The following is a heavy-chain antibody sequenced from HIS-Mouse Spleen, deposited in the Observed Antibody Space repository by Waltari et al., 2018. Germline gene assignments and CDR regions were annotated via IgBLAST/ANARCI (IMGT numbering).Heavy chain of an antibody. CDR1: GYTFTRYY. V-gene: IGHV1-2*02. J-gene: IGHJ6*02. Sequence: QVQLVQSGAEVKKPGASVKVSCKASGYTFTRYYMHWVRQAPGQGLEWMGWINPNSGGTNYAQKFQGRVTMTRDTSISTAYMELSRLRSDDTAVYYCAREPLRDGYNSYYYYGMDVWGQGTTVTVSS. CDR2: INPNSGGT. CDR3: AREPLRDGYNSYYYYGMDV. D-gene: IGHD5-12*01.